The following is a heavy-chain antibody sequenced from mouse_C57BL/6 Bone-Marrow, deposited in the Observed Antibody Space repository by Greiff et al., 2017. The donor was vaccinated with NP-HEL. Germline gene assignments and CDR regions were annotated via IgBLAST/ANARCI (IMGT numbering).Heavy chain of an antibody. V-gene: IGHV1-81*01. CDR3: ARRPIYYDYDGDFDY. CDR1: GYTFTSYG. CDR2: IYPRSGNT. Sequence: VKLQESGAELARPGASVKLSCKASGYTFTSYGISWVKQRTGQGLEWIGEIYPRSGNTYYNEKFEGKATLTADKSSSTAYMELRSLTSEDSAVYFCARRPIYYDYDGDFDYWGQGTTLTVSS. D-gene: IGHD2-4*01. J-gene: IGHJ2*01.